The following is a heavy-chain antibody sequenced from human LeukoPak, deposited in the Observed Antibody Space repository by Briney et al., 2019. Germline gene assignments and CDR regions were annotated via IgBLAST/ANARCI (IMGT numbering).Heavy chain of an antibody. Sequence: GASVKVSCKASGYTFTGYYMHWVRQAPGQGLEWMGWINPNSGGTNYAQKFQGRVTMTRDTSISTAYMELSRLRSDDTAVYYCARPRPGIAVAGYIPYYYYCYMDVWGKGTTVTVSS. V-gene: IGHV1-2*02. D-gene: IGHD6-19*01. J-gene: IGHJ6*03. CDR3: ARPRPGIAVAGYIPYYYYCYMDV. CDR1: GYTFTGYY. CDR2: INPNSGGT.